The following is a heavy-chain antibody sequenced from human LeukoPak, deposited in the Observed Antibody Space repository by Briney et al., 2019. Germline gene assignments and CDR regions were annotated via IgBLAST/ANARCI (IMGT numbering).Heavy chain of an antibody. D-gene: IGHD2-15*01. J-gene: IGHJ4*02. CDR1: GGSISSYY. CDR2: IYYSGST. CDR3: ARDGQYCSGGSCYSRYFDY. V-gene: IGHV4-59*01. Sequence: SETPSLTCTVSGGSISSYYWSWIRQPPGKGLEWIGYIYYSGSTNYNPSLKGRVTISVDTSKNQFSLKLSSVTAADTAVYYCARDGQYCSGGSCYSRYFDYWGQGTLVTVSS.